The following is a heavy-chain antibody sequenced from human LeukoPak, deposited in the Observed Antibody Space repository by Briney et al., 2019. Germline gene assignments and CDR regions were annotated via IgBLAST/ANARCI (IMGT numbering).Heavy chain of an antibody. V-gene: IGHV3-21*06. J-gene: IGHJ4*02. CDR1: GFTFSRYA. CDR2: IGAASYYI. Sequence: PGGSLRLSCSASGFTFSRYAMNWVRQAPGKGLEWVASIGAASYYIYYADSVKGRFTISRDNAKNSLYLQMNSLRAEDTAIYYCARGGSYFDYWGQGTLVTVSS. CDR3: ARGGSYFDY. D-gene: IGHD3-16*01.